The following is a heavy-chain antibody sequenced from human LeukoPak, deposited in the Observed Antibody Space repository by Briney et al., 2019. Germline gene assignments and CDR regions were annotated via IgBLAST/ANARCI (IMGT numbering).Heavy chain of an antibody. V-gene: IGHV3-21*01. CDR2: ISSSSSYI. J-gene: IGHJ3*02. Sequence: GGSLRLSCAASGFTFSSYSMNWVRQAPGKGLEWVSSISSSSSYIYYADSVKGRFTISRDNAKNSLYLQMNSLRAEDTAVYYCARSSRAVDAFDIWGQGTMVTVSS. CDR3: ARSSRAVDAFDI. CDR1: GFTFSSYS. D-gene: IGHD6-13*01.